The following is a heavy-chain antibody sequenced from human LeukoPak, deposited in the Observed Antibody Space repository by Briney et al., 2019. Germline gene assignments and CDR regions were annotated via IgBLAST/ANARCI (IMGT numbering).Heavy chain of an antibody. V-gene: IGHV1-69*04. CDR3: ASDIVVVPAAFDI. Sequence: SVKVSCKASGGTFSSYAISWVRQAPGQGLEWMGRIIPILGTANYAQKFQGRVTITADKSTSTAYMELSSLRSEDTAVYYCASDIVVVPAAFDIWGQGTMVTVSS. CDR1: GGTFSSYA. D-gene: IGHD2-2*01. J-gene: IGHJ3*02. CDR2: IIPILGTA.